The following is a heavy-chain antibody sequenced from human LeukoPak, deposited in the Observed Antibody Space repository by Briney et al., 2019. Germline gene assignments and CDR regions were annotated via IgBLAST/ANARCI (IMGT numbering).Heavy chain of an antibody. CDR2: ISGTGGRT. D-gene: IGHD3-22*01. CDR1: GFTFSSSW. Sequence: GGSLRLSCVASGFTFSSSWMNWVRQAPGKGLEWVSDISGTGGRTYYADSVKGRFTISRDNSKNTVDLLMNSLRAEDTAIYYCARDVPYYYDSSGYYSPFDCWGQGTLVTVSS. V-gene: IGHV3-23*01. J-gene: IGHJ4*02. CDR3: ARDVPYYYDSSGYYSPFDC.